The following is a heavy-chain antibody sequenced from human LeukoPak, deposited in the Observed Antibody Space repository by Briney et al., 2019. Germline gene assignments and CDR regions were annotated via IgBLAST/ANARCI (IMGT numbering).Heavy chain of an antibody. J-gene: IGHJ4*02. CDR1: GYSFTSYW. CDR3: ARGDCSGGSCYREGLYYFDY. V-gene: IGHV5-51*01. Sequence: LGESLKIFCKGSGYSFTSYWIGWVRQMPGKGLEWMGIIYPGDSDTRYSPSFQGQVTISADKSISTAYLQWSSLKASDTAMYYCARGDCSGGSCYREGLYYFDYWGQGTLVTVSS. CDR2: IYPGDSDT. D-gene: IGHD2-15*01.